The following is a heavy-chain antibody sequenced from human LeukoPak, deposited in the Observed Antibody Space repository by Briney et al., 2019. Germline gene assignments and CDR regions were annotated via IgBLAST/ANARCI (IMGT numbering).Heavy chain of an antibody. Sequence: PGGSLRLSCAASGFTVSSNYMSWVRQAPGKGLEWVSVIYSGGSTYYADSVKGRFTISRDNSKNTLYLQMNSLRAADTAVYYCARDPRRGYFDYWGQGTLVTVSS. CDR3: ARDPRRGYFDY. J-gene: IGHJ4*02. V-gene: IGHV3-66*01. CDR1: GFTVSSNY. D-gene: IGHD3-22*01. CDR2: IYSGGST.